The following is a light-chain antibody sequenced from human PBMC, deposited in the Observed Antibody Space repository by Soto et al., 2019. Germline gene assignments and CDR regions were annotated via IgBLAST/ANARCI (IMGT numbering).Light chain of an antibody. Sequence: EIVMTQSPATLSVSPGEGATLSCRASQGIGSTLAWYQQKPGQTPRLLIYDTSIRATGVPARFRGSASGTEFTLTITSLQSEDFAVYYCQQYGSSPYTFGQGTKLEIK. CDR2: DTS. CDR3: QQYGSSPYT. J-gene: IGKJ2*01. CDR1: QGIGST. V-gene: IGKV3-15*01.